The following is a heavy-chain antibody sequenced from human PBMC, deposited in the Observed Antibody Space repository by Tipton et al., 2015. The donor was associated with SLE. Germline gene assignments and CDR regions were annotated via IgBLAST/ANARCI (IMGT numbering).Heavy chain of an antibody. CDR2: IYTSGST. CDR1: GGSISSGSYY. D-gene: IGHD4-17*01. V-gene: IGHV4-61*09. J-gene: IGHJ6*02. CDR3: ARDSYGATAYYYYGMDV. Sequence: TLSLTCTVSGGSISSGSYYWSWIRQPAGKGLEWIGYIYTSGSTNYNPSLKSRVTISVDTSKNQFSLKLSSVTAADTAVYYCARDSYGATAYYYYGMDVWGQGTTVTVSS.